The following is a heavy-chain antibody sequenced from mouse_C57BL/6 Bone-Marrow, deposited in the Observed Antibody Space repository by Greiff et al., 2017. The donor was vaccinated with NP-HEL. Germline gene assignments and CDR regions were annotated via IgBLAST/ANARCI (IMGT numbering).Heavy chain of an antibody. CDR2: IYPGDGDT. J-gene: IGHJ2*01. V-gene: IGHV1-82*01. CDR3: AYDYDVYYFDY. D-gene: IGHD2-4*01. Sequence: VQLQQSGPELVKPGASVKISCKASGYAFSSSWMNWVKQRPGKGLEWIGRIYPGDGDTNYNGKFKGKATLTADKSSSTAYMQLSSLTSEDSAVYFCAYDYDVYYFDYWGQGTTLTVSS. CDR1: GYAFSSSW.